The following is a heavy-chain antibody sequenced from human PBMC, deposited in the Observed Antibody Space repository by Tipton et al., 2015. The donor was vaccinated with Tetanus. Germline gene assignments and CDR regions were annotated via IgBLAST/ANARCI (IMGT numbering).Heavy chain of an antibody. CDR2: ISSSGSTI. V-gene: IGHV3-11*01. CDR3: AKGGSYDEYFQH. D-gene: IGHD1-26*01. Sequence: SLRLSCAASGFTFSDYYMSWIRQAPGKGLEWVSYISSSGSTIYYADSVKGRFTISRDNSKNTLYLQMNSLRAEDTAVYYCAKGGSYDEYFQHWGQGTLVTVSS. CDR1: GFTFSDYY. J-gene: IGHJ1*01.